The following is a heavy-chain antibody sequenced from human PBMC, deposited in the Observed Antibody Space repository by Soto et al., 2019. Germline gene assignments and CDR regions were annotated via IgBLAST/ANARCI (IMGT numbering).Heavy chain of an antibody. CDR1: GYTFTNND. V-gene: IGHV1-18*01. CDR2: ISPYSGKT. Sequence: QIQLVQSGTEVRKPEASAKVSCKTSGYTFTNNDVCWVRQTPGQGLEWMGWISPYSGKTNYARKFKGRVTMTTDTSTSTVYMELTSLTSDDTAVYYCAREGLLLLPDYWGQGTLVTVSS. CDR3: AREGLLLLPDY. D-gene: IGHD3-22*01. J-gene: IGHJ4*02.